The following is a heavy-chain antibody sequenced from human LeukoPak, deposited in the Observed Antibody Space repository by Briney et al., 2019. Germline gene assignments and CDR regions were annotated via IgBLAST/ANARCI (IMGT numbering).Heavy chain of an antibody. CDR3: AVGYYGSGSFP. D-gene: IGHD3-10*01. V-gene: IGHV1-46*01. CDR2: INPSGGST. J-gene: IGHJ5*02. CDR1: GYTFTNYY. Sequence: ASVKVSCKASGYTFTNYYMHWVRQAPGQGLEWMGIINPSGGSTSYAQKFQGRVTMTRNTSISTAYMELSSLRSEDTAVYYCAVGYYGSGSFPWGQGTLVTVSS.